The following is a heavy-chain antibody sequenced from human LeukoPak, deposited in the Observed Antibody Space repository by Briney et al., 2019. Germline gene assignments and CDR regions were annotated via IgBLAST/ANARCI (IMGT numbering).Heavy chain of an antibody. J-gene: IGHJ5*02. CDR3: ASDPGDSYSGGNWFDP. CDR2: IYYSGST. CDR1: GGSISSGDYY. D-gene: IGHD5-24*01. Sequence: SETLSLTCTVSGGSISSGDYYWSWIRQPPGKGLEWIGYIYYSGSTYYNPSLKSRVTISVDTSKNQFSLKLSSVTAADTAVYYCASDPGDSYSGGNWFDPWGQGTLVTVSS. V-gene: IGHV4-30-4*01.